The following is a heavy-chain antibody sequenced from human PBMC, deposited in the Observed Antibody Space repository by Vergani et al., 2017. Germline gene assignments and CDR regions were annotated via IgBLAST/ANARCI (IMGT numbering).Heavy chain of an antibody. CDR1: GYSFTNYW. V-gene: IGHV5-51*03. J-gene: IGHJ4*02. Sequence: EVQLVQSGAEVKMPGESLKISCKASGYSFTNYWVGWVRQTPGKGLEWMGIIYPGDSDTRYSPSFQGQVTISADKSISTAYLQWSRLKASDTAMYYCARAQGFSYNYGSDYWGQGTLVTVSS. CDR3: ARAQGFSYNYGSDY. D-gene: IGHD3-16*01. CDR2: IYPGDSDT.